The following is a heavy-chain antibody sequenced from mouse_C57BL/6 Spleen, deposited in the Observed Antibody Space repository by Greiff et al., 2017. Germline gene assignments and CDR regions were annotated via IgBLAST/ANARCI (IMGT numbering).Heavy chain of an antibody. V-gene: IGHV5-17*01. D-gene: IGHD2-5*01. CDR3: ARRGYSNPYYAMDY. Sequence: EVNVVESGGGLVKPGGSLKLSCAASGFTFSDYGMHWVRQAPEKGLEWVAYISSGSSTIYYADTVKGRFTISRDNAKNTLFLQMTSLRSEDTAMYYCARRGYSNPYYAMDYWGQGTSVTVSS. CDR2: ISSGSSTI. CDR1: GFTFSDYG. J-gene: IGHJ4*01.